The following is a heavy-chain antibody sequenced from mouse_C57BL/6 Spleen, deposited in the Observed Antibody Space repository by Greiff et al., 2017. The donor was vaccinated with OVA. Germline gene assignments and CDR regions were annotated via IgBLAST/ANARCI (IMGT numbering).Heavy chain of an antibody. D-gene: IGHD1-1*01. CDR3: ARGDYYGSSPAWFAY. CDR1: GYSITSGYD. J-gene: IGHJ3*01. Sequence: EVKLMESGPGMVKPSQSLSLTCTVTGYSITSGYDWHWIRHFPGNKLEWMGYISYSGSTNYNPSLKSRISITHDTSKNHFFLKLNSVTTEDTATYYCARGDYYGSSPAWFAYWGQGTLVTVSA. CDR2: ISYSGST. V-gene: IGHV3-1*01.